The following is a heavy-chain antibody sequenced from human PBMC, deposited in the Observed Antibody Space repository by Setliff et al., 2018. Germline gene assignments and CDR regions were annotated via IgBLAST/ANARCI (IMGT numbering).Heavy chain of an antibody. CDR3: ARQVSHYDFWSGYYGYYYYYMDV. CDR2: IYHSGST. Sequence: LSLTCAVSGYSIRSGYYWGWIRQPPGKGLEWIGSIYHSGSTYYNPSLKSRVTISVDTSKNQFSLKLSSVTAADTAVYYCARQVSHYDFWSGYYGYYYYYMDVWGKGTTVTVSS. D-gene: IGHD3-3*01. V-gene: IGHV4-38-2*01. J-gene: IGHJ6*03. CDR1: GYSIRSGYY.